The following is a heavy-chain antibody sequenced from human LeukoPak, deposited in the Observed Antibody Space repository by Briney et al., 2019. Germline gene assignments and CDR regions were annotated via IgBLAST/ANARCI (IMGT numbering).Heavy chain of an antibody. CDR3: ARATDGDYVPY. CDR2: INPDGNKK. J-gene: IGHJ4*02. Sequence: PGGSLRLSCAVSGLTFSSSWMDWVRQAPGKGLEWVASINPDGNKKYSADSVKGRFTISRDNAKNSLYLQMNSLRVEDTAVYYCARATDGDYVPYWGQGTLVTVSS. V-gene: IGHV3-7*01. CDR1: GLTFSSSW. D-gene: IGHD4-17*01.